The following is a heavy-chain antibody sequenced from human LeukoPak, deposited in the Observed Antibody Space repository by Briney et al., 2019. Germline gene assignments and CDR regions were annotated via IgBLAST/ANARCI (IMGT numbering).Heavy chain of an antibody. CDR3: ARDAGYDSSGSPAFDY. CDR2: IYYSGST. CDR1: GGSISSGDYY. V-gene: IGHV4-30-4*08. J-gene: IGHJ4*02. Sequence: ASETLSLTCTVSGGSISSGDYYWSWIRQPPGKGLEWIGYIYYSGSTYYNPSLKSRVTISVDTSKNQFSLKLSSVTAADTAVYYCARDAGYDSSGSPAFDYWGQGTLVTVSS. D-gene: IGHD3-22*01.